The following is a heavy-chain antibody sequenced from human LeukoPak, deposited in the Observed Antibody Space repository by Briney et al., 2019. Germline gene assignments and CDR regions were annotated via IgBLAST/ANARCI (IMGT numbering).Heavy chain of an antibody. J-gene: IGHJ3*02. CDR2: INHSGST. CDR3: ARDVLLWSGELSSHDAFDI. D-gene: IGHD3-10*01. CDR1: GGSFSGYY. Sequence: SETLSLTCAVYGGSFSGYYWSWIRQPPGKGLEWIGEINHSGSTNYNPSLKSRVTISVDTSKNQFSLKLSSVTAADTAVYYCARDVLLWSGELSSHDAFDIWGQGTMVTVSS. V-gene: IGHV4-34*01.